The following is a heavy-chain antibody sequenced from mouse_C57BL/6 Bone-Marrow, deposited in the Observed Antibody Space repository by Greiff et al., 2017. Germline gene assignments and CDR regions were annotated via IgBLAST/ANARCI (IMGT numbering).Heavy chain of an antibody. CDR2: IDPENGDT. CDR3: TTSPGFDD. V-gene: IGHV14-4*01. CDR1: GFNIKDDY. Sequence: VQLKQSGAELVRPGASVKLSCTASGFNIKDDYMHWVKQRPEQGLEWIGWIDPENGDTEYASKFQGKATITADTSSNTAYLQLSSLTSEDTAVYYCTTSPGFDDWGQGTTLTVSS. J-gene: IGHJ2*01.